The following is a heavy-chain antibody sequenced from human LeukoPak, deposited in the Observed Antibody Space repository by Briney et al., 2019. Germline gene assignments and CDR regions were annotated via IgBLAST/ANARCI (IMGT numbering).Heavy chain of an antibody. CDR3: AKDGSIVYSYTYLDY. V-gene: IGHV3-23*01. CDR2: ISGSGDRT. D-gene: IGHD3-16*01. Sequence: GGSLRLSCAASGFTFSSYGMSWVRQAPGRGLEWVSSISGSGDRTHHADPVKGRLTISRDNSKNTLYLQMNSLRAEDTAVYYCAKDGSIVYSYTYLDYWGQGTLVTVSS. CDR1: GFTFSSYG. J-gene: IGHJ4*02.